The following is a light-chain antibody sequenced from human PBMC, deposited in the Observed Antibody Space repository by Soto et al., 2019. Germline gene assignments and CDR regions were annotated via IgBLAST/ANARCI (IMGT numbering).Light chain of an antibody. CDR2: DAS. J-gene: IGKJ1*01. CDR3: QQYNSYSPT. CDR1: QSISSW. V-gene: IGKV1-5*01. Sequence: DIQMTQSPSTLSASVGYRVTITWRASQSISSWLAWYQQKPGKAPKLLIYDASSLESGVPSRFSGSGSGTEFTLTISSLQPDDFATYYCQQYNSYSPTFGQGTKVDIK.